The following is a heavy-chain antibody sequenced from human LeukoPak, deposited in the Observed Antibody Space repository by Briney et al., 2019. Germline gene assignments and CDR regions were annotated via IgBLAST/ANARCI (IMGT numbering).Heavy chain of an antibody. CDR3: ARPSSYYYDGSPYYFDY. Sequence: PGGSLRLSCAASGFTFSSYSMNWVRQAPGKGLEWVSSISSSSSYIYYADSVKGRFTISRDNAKNSLYLQMNSLRAEDTAVYYCARPSSYYYDGSPYYFDYWGQGTLVTVSS. CDR1: GFTFSSYS. D-gene: IGHD3-22*01. J-gene: IGHJ4*02. V-gene: IGHV3-21*01. CDR2: ISSSSSYI.